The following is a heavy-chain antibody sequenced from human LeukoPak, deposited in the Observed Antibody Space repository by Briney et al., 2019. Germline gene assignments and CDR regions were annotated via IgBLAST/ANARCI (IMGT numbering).Heavy chain of an antibody. CDR3: ARDQDAFDI. CDR1: GFSFSMYA. J-gene: IGHJ3*02. CDR2: ISASGGNT. V-gene: IGHV3-23*01. Sequence: AGGSLRLSRAASGFSFSMYAMSWVRQAPGKGLEWVSAISASGGNTYYVDSVKGRFTISRDNSKNTLYLQMNSLRAEDTAVYYCARDQDAFDIWGQGTMVTVSS.